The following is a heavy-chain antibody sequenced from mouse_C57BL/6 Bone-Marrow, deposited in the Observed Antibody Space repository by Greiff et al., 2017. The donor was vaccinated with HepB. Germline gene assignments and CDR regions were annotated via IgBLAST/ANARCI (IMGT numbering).Heavy chain of an antibody. CDR1: GFTFSDYG. Sequence: EVQVVESGGGLVKPGGSLKLSCAASGFTFSDYGMHWVRQAPEKGLEWVAYISRCSSTIYYADTVKGRFTISRDNAKNTLFLQMTSLRSEDTAMYYCARNYYGSSFYWYFDVWGTGTTVTVSS. CDR3: ARNYYGSSFYWYFDV. CDR2: ISRCSSTI. D-gene: IGHD1-1*01. V-gene: IGHV5-17*01. J-gene: IGHJ1*03.